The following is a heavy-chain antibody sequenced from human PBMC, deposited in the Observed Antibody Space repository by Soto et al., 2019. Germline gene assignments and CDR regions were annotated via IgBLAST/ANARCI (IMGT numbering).Heavy chain of an antibody. D-gene: IGHD6-19*01. CDR3: ARRGAVAGVHY. CDR2: INSDGSST. CDR1: GFTFSSYW. J-gene: IGHJ4*02. V-gene: IGHV3-74*01. Sequence: EVQLVESGGGLVQPGGSLRVSCAASGFTFSSYWMHWVRQAPGKGLVWVSRINSDGSSTSYADSVKGRFTISRDNAKNTLYLQMNSLIAEDTAIYYCARRGAVAGVHYWGQGTLVTVSS.